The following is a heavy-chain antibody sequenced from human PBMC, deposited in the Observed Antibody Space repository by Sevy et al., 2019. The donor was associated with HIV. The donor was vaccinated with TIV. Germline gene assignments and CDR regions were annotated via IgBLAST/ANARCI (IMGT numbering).Heavy chain of an antibody. Sequence: GGFLRLSCAASGFPFSSYAMGWVRQAPRKGLEWVASITANGAYTFYADSVKGRFSISRDNFRDRLYLQMTSLRAEDTAVYFSVKVPEHYYGSAKGYFDSWGQGTEVTVSS. CDR2: ITANGAYT. CDR1: GFPFSSYA. V-gene: IGHV3-23*01. J-gene: IGHJ4*02. D-gene: IGHD3-10*01. CDR3: VKVPEHYYGSAKGYFDS.